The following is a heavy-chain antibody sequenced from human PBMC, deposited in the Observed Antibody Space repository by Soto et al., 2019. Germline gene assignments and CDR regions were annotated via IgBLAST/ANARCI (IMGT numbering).Heavy chain of an antibody. V-gene: IGHV3-23*01. J-gene: IGHJ4*02. CDR1: GFTFSSYA. CDR2: ISGSGGST. Sequence: GSLRLSCAASGFTFSSYAMSWVRQAPGKGLEWVSAISGSGGSTYYADSVKGRFTISRDNSKNTLYLQMNSLRAEDTAVYYCAKKVSMARGVDILYPRNFDYWGQGTLVTVSS. CDR3: AKKVSMARGVDILYPRNFDY. D-gene: IGHD3-10*01.